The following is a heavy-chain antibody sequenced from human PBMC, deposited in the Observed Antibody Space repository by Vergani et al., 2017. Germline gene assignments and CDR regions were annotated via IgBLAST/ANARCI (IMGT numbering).Heavy chain of an antibody. Sequence: QVQLQESGPGLVKPSETLSLTCTVSGGSISSYYWSWIRQPPGKGLEWIGYIYYSGSTTYNPYLKSRVTITVDTSKNQFSLKLSSVTAAATAVYYCAREGAGYSSSWYLGGFDPWGQGTLVTVSS. CDR2: IYYSGST. CDR3: AREGAGYSSSWYLGGFDP. J-gene: IGHJ5*02. CDR1: GGSISSYY. V-gene: IGHV4-59*01. D-gene: IGHD6-13*01.